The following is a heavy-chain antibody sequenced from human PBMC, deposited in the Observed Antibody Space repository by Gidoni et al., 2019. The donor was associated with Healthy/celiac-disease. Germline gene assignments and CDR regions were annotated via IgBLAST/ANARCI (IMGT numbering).Heavy chain of an antibody. V-gene: IGHV4-59*01. Sequence: QVQLQESGPGLVKPSETLSLTCTASGGFISSYYWSGIRQPPGKGLEWIGYIYYSGSTNYSPSLKSRVTISVDTSKNQFSLKLSSVTAADTAVYYCARAKGGLTFGGVIVKYFDYWGQGTLVTVSS. CDR2: IYYSGST. CDR1: GGFISSYY. D-gene: IGHD3-16*02. J-gene: IGHJ4*02. CDR3: ARAKGGLTFGGVIVKYFDY.